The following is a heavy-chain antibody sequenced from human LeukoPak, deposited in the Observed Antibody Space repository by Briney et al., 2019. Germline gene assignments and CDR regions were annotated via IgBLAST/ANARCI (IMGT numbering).Heavy chain of an antibody. CDR1: GGSFSGYY. V-gene: IGHV4-34*01. D-gene: IGHD6-13*01. Sequence: SETLSLTCAVYGGSFSGYYWSWIRQPPGKGLEWIGEINHSGSTNYNPSLKSRVTISVDTSKNQFSLKLSSVTAADTAVYYCARAGSSWHYYYYGMDVWGQGTTVTVSS. CDR2: INHSGST. J-gene: IGHJ6*02. CDR3: ARAGSSWHYYYYGMDV.